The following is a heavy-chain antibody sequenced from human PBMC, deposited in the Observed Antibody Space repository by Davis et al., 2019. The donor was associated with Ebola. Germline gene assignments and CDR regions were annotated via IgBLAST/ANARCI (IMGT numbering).Heavy chain of an antibody. CDR1: GDSVPSNTAA. V-gene: IGHV6-1*01. Sequence: SQTLSLTCAIPGDSVPSNTAAWNWIRQSPSRGLEWLGRTYYRSKWSNDYAKSLKGRITINPDTSKNQFSLHLNSVTPEDTAVYYCTRDESITVAGPRGWFDPWGQGILVTVSS. CDR2: TYYRSKWSN. D-gene: IGHD6-19*01. J-gene: IGHJ5*02. CDR3: TRDESITVAGPRGWFDP.